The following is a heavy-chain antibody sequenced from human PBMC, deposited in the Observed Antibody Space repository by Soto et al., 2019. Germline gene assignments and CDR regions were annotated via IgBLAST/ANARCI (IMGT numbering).Heavy chain of an antibody. D-gene: IGHD7-27*01. Sequence: QVDLQESGPGLVKPSETLSLTCSVSGGSINNHYWSWIRQPPGKGLEWIGYVYYTGSINYNPSLKSRVTMSVDTSKNQFSLNLTSLTAADTAIYYCARANWYSEYWGQGTLVTVSS. CDR3: ARANWYSEY. CDR1: GGSINNHY. CDR2: VYYTGSI. V-gene: IGHV4-59*11. J-gene: IGHJ4*02.